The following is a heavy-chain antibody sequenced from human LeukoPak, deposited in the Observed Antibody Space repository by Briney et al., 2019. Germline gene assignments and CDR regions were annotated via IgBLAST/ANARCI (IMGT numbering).Heavy chain of an antibody. J-gene: IGHJ5*02. V-gene: IGHV4-59*01. CDR2: IYYSGST. Sequence: SETLSLTCAVYGGSFSGYYWSWIRQPPGKGLEWIGYIYYSGSTNYNPSLKSRVTISVDTSKNQFSLKLSSVTAADTAVYYCARAPWNYNWFDPWGQGTLVTVAS. CDR3: ARAPWNYNWFDP. CDR1: GGSFSGYY. D-gene: IGHD1-7*01.